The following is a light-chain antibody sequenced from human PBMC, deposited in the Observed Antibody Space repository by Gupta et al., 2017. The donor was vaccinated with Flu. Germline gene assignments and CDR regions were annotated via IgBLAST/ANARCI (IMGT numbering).Light chain of an antibody. CDR1: QSLVYIDGNTY. Sequence: DVVLTQSPLSLSVTLGQPAAISCWSSQSLVYIDGNTYLNWFHQRPGQSPRRLIYKVSNRDSGVPDRISGSGSGTDFTLKISRVEAEDVGVYYCMQGTYWPLTFGGGTKVEIK. J-gene: IGKJ4*01. CDR2: KVS. V-gene: IGKV2-30*01. CDR3: MQGTYWPLT.